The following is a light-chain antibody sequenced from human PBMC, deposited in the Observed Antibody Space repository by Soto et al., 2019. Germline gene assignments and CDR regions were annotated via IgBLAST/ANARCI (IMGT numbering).Light chain of an antibody. J-gene: IGKJ4*01. V-gene: IGKV3-20*01. CDR3: QQYGSSPPLT. CDR2: GAS. Sequence: EIVLTQSPGTLSLSPGERATLSCRASQGVSSSYLACYQQKPGQAPRLLVYGASSRATGIPDRFSGSGSGTDFTLTISRLEPEDFGVYYCQQYGSSPPLTFGGGTKVEIK. CDR1: QGVSSSY.